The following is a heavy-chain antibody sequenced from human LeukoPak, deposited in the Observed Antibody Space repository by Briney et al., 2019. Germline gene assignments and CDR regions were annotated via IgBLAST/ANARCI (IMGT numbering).Heavy chain of an antibody. CDR2: INYSGVST. J-gene: IGHJ4*02. V-gene: IGHV3-23*01. D-gene: IGHD1-26*01. CDR3: ARSWEVLQNFDY. CDR1: GFTFSNYD. Sequence: GGSLRLSCAASGFTFSNYDMTWIRQAPGKGLEWVSVINYSGVSTNYADSVKGRFTISRDNSKNTLFLHMNSLSSEDTAVYYCARSWEVLQNFDYWGQGTLVTVSS.